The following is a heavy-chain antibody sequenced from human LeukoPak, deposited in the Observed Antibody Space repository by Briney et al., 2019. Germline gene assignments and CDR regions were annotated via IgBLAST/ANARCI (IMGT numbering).Heavy chain of an antibody. CDR2: INPSGGST. Sequence: ASVKVSCKASGYTFTSYYMHWVRQAPGQGLEWMGIINPSGGSTSYAQKFQGRVTMTRDTSTSRVYMELSSLRSEDTAVYYCARAVSYIAAAGTGRDYWGQGTLVTVSS. J-gene: IGHJ4*02. D-gene: IGHD6-13*01. CDR3: ARAVSYIAAAGTGRDY. CDR1: GYTFTSYY. V-gene: IGHV1-46*01.